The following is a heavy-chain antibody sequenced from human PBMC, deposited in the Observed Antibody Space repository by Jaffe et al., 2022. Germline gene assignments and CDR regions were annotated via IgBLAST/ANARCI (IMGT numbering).Heavy chain of an antibody. CDR1: GFTFDDYA. V-gene: IGHV3-43D*04. D-gene: IGHD3-10*01. CDR3: AKDLYGSGSYHHFDY. CDR2: ISWDGGST. J-gene: IGHJ4*02. Sequence: EVQLVESGGVVVQPGGSLRLSCAASGFTFDDYAMHWVRQAPGKGLEWVSLISWDGGSTYYADSVKGRFTISRDNSKNSLYLQMNSLRAEDTALYYCAKDLYGSGSYHHFDYWGQGTLVTVSS.